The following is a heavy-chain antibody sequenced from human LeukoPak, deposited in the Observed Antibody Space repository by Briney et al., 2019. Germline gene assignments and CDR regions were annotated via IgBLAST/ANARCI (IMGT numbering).Heavy chain of an antibody. CDR3: ARGQGVVPAAYYYYYYYMDV. CDR2: INHRGST. V-gene: IGHV4-34*01. D-gene: IGHD2-2*01. CDR1: GGSFSVYY. Sequence: PSETLSLTCAVYGGSFSVYYWSWIRQPPGKGLEWIGEINHRGSTNYNRSLKSRVSISVDTSKNQLSLKLSSVTAADTAVYYCARGQGVVPAAYYYYYYYMDVWGKGTTVTVSS. J-gene: IGHJ6*03.